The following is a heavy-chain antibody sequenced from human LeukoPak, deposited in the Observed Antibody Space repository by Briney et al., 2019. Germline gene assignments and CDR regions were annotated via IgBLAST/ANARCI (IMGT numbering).Heavy chain of an antibody. Sequence: PGGSLRLSCAASGFTFSSYGMSWVRQAPGKGLEWVSAISGSGGSTYYADSVKGRFTISRDNSKNTLYLQMNSLRAEDTAVYYCAKDGVYDSSGYCDYWGQGTLVTVSS. D-gene: IGHD3-22*01. CDR1: GFTFSSYG. V-gene: IGHV3-23*01. J-gene: IGHJ4*02. CDR3: AKDGVYDSSGYCDY. CDR2: ISGSGGST.